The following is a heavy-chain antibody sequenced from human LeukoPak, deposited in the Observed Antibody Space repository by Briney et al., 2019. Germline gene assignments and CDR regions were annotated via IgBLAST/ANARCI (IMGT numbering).Heavy chain of an antibody. V-gene: IGHV4-34*01. CDR3: ARGNPRYYYGSGSYIYYFDY. CDR1: GGSFSGYY. J-gene: IGHJ4*02. D-gene: IGHD3-10*01. CDR2: INHSGST. Sequence: PSETLSLTCAVYGGSFSGYYWSWIRQPPGKGLEWIGEINHSGSTNYNPSLKSRVTISVDTSKNQFSLKLSSVTAADTAVYYYARGNPRYYYGSGSYIYYFDYWGQGTLVTVSS.